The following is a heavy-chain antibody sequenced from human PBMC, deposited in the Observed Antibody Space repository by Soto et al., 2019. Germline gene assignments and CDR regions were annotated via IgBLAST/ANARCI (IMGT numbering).Heavy chain of an antibody. D-gene: IGHD6-13*01. Sequence: SETLSLTCAVYGGSFSGYYWSWIRQPPGKGLEWIGEINHSGSTNYNPSLKSRVTISVDTSKNQFSLKLSSVTAADTAVYYCARGDQKTKIRGIAAAGTGYWGQGTLVTVSS. J-gene: IGHJ4*02. CDR3: ARGDQKTKIRGIAAAGTGY. CDR2: INHSGST. CDR1: GGSFSGYY. V-gene: IGHV4-34*01.